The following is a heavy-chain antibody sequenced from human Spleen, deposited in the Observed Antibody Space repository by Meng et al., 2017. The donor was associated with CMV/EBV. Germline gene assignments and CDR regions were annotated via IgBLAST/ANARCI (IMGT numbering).Heavy chain of an antibody. Sequence: GGSLRLSCAASGFTFSTYWMSWVRQAPGKGLEWVANIKEDGSDKYYVDSVKGRFTLSRDNAKNSLYLQMNSLRAEDTAVYYCARDRMTTFEVGDYYSGMDVWGQGTTVTVSS. V-gene: IGHV3-7*01. D-gene: IGHD3-10*02. CDR1: GFTFSTYW. CDR2: IKEDGSDK. CDR3: ARDRMTTFEVGDYYSGMDV. J-gene: IGHJ6*02.